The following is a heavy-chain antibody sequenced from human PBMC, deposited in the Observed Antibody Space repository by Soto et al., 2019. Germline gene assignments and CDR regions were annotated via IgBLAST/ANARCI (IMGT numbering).Heavy chain of an antibody. CDR2: ISTDGSIT. D-gene: IGHD2-8*01. CDR1: GLIFSNYK. CDR3: ARDTNGLHY. J-gene: IGHJ4*02. Sequence: EVQLVESGGGLVQPGGSLRLSCAASGLIFSNYKMHWFRQATGKGLVWVSRISTDGSITDYADAVKGRFTVSRDNAKNTLYLQTNRLRGDDTAVYYCARDTNGLHYWGQGTLVTVSS. V-gene: IGHV3-74*01.